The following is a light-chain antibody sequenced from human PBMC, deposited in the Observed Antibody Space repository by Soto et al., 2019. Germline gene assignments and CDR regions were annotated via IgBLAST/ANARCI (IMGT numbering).Light chain of an antibody. CDR1: QDIGSH. V-gene: IGKV1D-16*01. J-gene: IGKJ5*01. CDR3: QQIRSFPIT. CDR2: IAS. Sequence: DIQMTPSPSSLSASVGDRVTITCRASQDIGSHVAWYQQKPEKAPKYLIYIASTLQSGVPSRFSASGAATDVTLTIRSLQPEEFATYYCQQIRSFPITFGQGTRLEIK.